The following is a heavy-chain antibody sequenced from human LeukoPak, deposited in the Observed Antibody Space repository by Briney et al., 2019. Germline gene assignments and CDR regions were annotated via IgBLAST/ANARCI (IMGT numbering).Heavy chain of an antibody. J-gene: IGHJ6*02. CDR2: ISAYNGNT. D-gene: IGHD4-17*01. V-gene: IGHV1-18*01. CDR1: GYTFTSYG. Sequence: ASVKVSCKASGYTFTSYGISWVRQAPGQGLEWMGWISAYNGNTNYAQKLQGRVTMTTDTSTSTAYMELRSLRSDDTAVYYCARDLSYGDYVKTPGYYYGMDVWGQGTTVTVSS. CDR3: ARDLSYGDYVKTPGYYYGMDV.